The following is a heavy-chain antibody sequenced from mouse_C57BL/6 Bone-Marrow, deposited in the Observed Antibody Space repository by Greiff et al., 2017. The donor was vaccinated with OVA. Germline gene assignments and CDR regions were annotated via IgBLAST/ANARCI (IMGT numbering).Heavy chain of an antibody. CDR3: ERHEDGIYYYGKGDWYFDV. J-gene: IGHJ1*03. V-gene: IGHV1-62-2*01. D-gene: IGHD1-1*01. CDR2: FYPGSGSI. Sequence: QVQLQQSGAELVKPGASVKLSCKASGYTFTEYTIHWVKQRSGQGLEWIGWFYPGSGSIKYNEKFKDKATLTADKSSSTVYMELSRVTSEDSAVYFCERHEDGIYYYGKGDWYFDVWGTGTTVTVSS. CDR1: GYTFTEYT.